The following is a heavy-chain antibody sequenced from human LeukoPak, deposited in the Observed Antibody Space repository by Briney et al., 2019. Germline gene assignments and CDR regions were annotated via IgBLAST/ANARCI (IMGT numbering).Heavy chain of an antibody. Sequence: SETLSLTCAVYGGSFSGYYWSWIRQPPGKGLEWIGEINHSGSTNYNPSLKSRVTISVDTSKNQFSLKLSSVTAADTAVYYCARQRIVTMVRGVRWFDYWGQGTLVTVSS. D-gene: IGHD3-10*01. CDR1: GGSFSGYY. CDR3: ARQRIVTMVRGVRWFDY. J-gene: IGHJ4*02. CDR2: INHSGST. V-gene: IGHV4-34*01.